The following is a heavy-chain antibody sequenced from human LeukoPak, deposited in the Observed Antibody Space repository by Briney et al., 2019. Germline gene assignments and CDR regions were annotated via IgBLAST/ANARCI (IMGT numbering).Heavy chain of an antibody. Sequence: SETLSLTCAVYGGSFSGYYWSWIRQPPGKGLEWIGEINHSGSTNYNPSLKSRVTISVDTSKNQFSLKLSSVTAADTAVYCCARGGSRRTLYYYDSSGYYPLDYWGQGTLVTVSS. CDR2: INHSGST. CDR3: ARGGSRRTLYYYDSSGYYPLDY. CDR1: GGSFSGYY. V-gene: IGHV4-34*01. D-gene: IGHD3-22*01. J-gene: IGHJ4*02.